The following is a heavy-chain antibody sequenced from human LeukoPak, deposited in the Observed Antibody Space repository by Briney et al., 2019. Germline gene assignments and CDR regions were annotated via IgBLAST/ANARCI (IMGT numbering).Heavy chain of an antibody. CDR1: GYTFTSYG. CDR2: ISAYNGNT. J-gene: IGHJ6*03. Sequence: GASVKVSCKASGYTFTSYGISWVRQAPGKGLEWMGWISAYNGNTNYAQKLQGRVTMTTDTSTSTAYMELRSLRSDDTAVYYCARDVVRATGYQYYYYYMDVWGKGTTVTISS. CDR3: ARDVVRATGYQYYYYYMDV. V-gene: IGHV1-18*01. D-gene: IGHD3-10*01.